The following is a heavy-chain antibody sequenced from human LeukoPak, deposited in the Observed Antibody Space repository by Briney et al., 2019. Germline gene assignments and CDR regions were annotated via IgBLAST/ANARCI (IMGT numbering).Heavy chain of an antibody. CDR3: AKDPSSRYSSIDY. J-gene: IGHJ4*02. D-gene: IGHD5-18*01. Sequence: GGSLRLSCAASGFTFSSYGMHWVRQAPGKGLEWVAFIRYDGSNKYYADSVKGRFTISRDNSKNTLYLQMNSLRDEDTAVYYCAKDPSSRYSSIDYWGQGTLVTVSS. V-gene: IGHV3-30*02. CDR2: IRYDGSNK. CDR1: GFTFSSYG.